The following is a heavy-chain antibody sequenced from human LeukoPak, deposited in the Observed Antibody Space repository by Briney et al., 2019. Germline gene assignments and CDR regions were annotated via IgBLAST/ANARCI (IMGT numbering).Heavy chain of an antibody. V-gene: IGHV4-30-2*01. CDR2: IYHSGST. Sequence: SQTLSLTCAVSGGSISSGGYSWSWIRQPPGKGLEWIGYIYHSGSTYYNPSLKSRVTISLDRSKNQFSLNLSSVTAADTAVYYCARGVGGAAQGFDYWGQGTLVTVSS. D-gene: IGHD2-21*01. CDR3: ARGVGGAAQGFDY. CDR1: GGSISSGGYS. J-gene: IGHJ4*02.